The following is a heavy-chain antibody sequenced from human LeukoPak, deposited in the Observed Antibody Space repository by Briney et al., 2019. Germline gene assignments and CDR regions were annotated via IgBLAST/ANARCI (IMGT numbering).Heavy chain of an antibody. V-gene: IGHV4-59*08. D-gene: IGHD5/OR15-5a*01. J-gene: IGHJ4*02. CDR2: IYYSGST. CDR3: ARANRVSLYYFDY. CDR1: GGSISSYY. Sequence: SETLSLTCTVSGGSISSYYWSWIRQPPGKGLEWIGYIYYSGSTNYNPSLKSRVTISVDTSKNQFSLKLSSVTAADTAVYYCARANRVSLYYFDYWGQGTLVTVSS.